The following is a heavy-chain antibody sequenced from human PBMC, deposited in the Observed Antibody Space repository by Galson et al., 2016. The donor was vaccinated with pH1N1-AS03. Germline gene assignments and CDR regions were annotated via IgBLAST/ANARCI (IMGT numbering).Heavy chain of an antibody. Sequence: SLRLSCATSGFTFTDFAVSWVRQAPGRGLEWVSATSSSVGSTYYAESVKGRFTISRDYSKNTVDLQMNSLRAEDTAVYYCAKDRNAYRPHYFSGSDVWGQGTTVIVSS. V-gene: IGHV3-23*01. D-gene: IGHD1-1*01. J-gene: IGHJ6*02. CDR2: TSSSVGST. CDR3: AKDRNAYRPHYFSGSDV. CDR1: GFTFTDFA.